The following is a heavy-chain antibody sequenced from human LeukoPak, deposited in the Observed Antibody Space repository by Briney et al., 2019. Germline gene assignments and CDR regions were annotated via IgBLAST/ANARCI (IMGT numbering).Heavy chain of an antibody. V-gene: IGHV4-59*01. CDR2: ISYRGST. J-gene: IGHJ4*02. D-gene: IGHD1-26*01. CDR1: GGSIASYY. Sequence: SETLSLTCTVSGGSIASYYWSWIRQFPGKGLEWIGYISYRGSTSYNPSLNSRVSISLDTSKNQLSLRLNSVTAADTAVYYCASGSYSFYYFDYWGQGTLVTVSS. CDR3: ASGSYSFYYFDY.